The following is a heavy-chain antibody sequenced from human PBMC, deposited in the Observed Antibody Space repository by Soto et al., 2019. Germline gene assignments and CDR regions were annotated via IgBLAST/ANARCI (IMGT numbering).Heavy chain of an antibody. CDR1: GFTVSSNY. CDR3: ARVGYSSGWLRN. J-gene: IGHJ4*02. D-gene: IGHD6-19*01. V-gene: IGHV3-66*01. CDR2: IYSGGGT. Sequence: EVQLVESGGGLVQPGGSLRLSCAASGFTVSSNYMSWVRQAPWKGLEWVSVIYSGGGTYYADSVKGRFTISRDNSKNTLYLQMNSLRAEDTAVYYCARVGYSSGWLRNWGQGTLVTVSS.